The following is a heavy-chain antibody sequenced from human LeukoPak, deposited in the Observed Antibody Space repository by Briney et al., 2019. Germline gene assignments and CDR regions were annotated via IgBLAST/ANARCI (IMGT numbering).Heavy chain of an antibody. Sequence: SGTLSLTCAVSGGSISSNNWWSWVRQPPGKGLEWIGEINHQRGSTNYNPSLKSRVTISVDTSKNQFSLKLSSVTAADTAVYYCARDRTMIIGGAWFDPWGQGTLVTVSS. CDR1: GGSISSNNW. V-gene: IGHV4-4*02. D-gene: IGHD3-22*01. CDR3: ARDRTMIIGGAWFDP. J-gene: IGHJ5*02. CDR2: INHQRGST.